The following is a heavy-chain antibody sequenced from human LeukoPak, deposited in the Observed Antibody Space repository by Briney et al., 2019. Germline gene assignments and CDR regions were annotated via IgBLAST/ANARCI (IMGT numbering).Heavy chain of an antibody. D-gene: IGHD1-14*01. V-gene: IGHV1-18*01. CDR2: ISIYNGIT. Sequence: ASVTVSCKTSGYTFTRNGIGWVRQAPGQGLEWMGWISIYNGITTYAQKFQGRVTMTADTSTSTAYMELTTLRNDDTAVYYCARVLGNPNWFDPWGQGSLVTVSS. J-gene: IGHJ5*02. CDR3: ARVLGNPNWFDP. CDR1: GYTFTRNG.